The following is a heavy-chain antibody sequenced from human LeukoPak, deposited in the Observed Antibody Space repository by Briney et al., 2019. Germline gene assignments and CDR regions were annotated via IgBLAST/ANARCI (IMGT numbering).Heavy chain of an antibody. J-gene: IGHJ4*02. CDR3: ARSSGWYTQYYFDY. CDR2: ISSSVSTI. D-gene: IGHD6-19*01. CDR1: GFTFSDYS. Sequence: PGGSLRLSCAASGFTFSDYSMSWIRQAPGKGLGWVSYISSSVSTIYYADSVKGRFTIARDNAKNSLYLQMNSLRAEDTAVYYCARSSGWYTQYYFDYWGQGTLVTVSS. V-gene: IGHV3-11*01.